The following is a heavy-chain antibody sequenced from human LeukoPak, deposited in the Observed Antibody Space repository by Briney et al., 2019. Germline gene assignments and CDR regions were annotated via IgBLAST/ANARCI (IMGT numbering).Heavy chain of an antibody. CDR2: IYSGGST. CDR3: AKGGLMAAFDY. Sequence: PGGSLRLSCAASGFTVSNNYMSWVRQAPGKGLEWVSLIYSGGSTYYADSVRGRFTISRDNSKNTLYLQMNSLRAEDTAVYYCAKGGLMAAFDYWGQGTLVTVSS. D-gene: IGHD5-24*01. V-gene: IGHV3-66*01. J-gene: IGHJ4*02. CDR1: GFTVSNNY.